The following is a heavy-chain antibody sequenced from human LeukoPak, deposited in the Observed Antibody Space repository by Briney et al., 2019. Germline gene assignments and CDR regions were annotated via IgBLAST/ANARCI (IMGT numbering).Heavy chain of an antibody. Sequence: GRSLRLSRAASGFAFGNYAMHWVRQAPGKGLEWVSYISSSSSTIYYADSVKGRFTISRDNAKNSLYLQMNSLRAEDTAVYYCAREGVGATTDYWGQGTLVTVSS. J-gene: IGHJ4*02. D-gene: IGHD1-26*01. V-gene: IGHV3-48*04. CDR1: GFAFGNYA. CDR2: ISSSSSTI. CDR3: AREGVGATTDY.